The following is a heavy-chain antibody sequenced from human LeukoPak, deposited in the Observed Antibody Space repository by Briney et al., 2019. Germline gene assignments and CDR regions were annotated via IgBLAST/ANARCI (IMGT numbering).Heavy chain of an antibody. V-gene: IGHV3-30*02. J-gene: IGHJ3*02. Sequence: GGSLRLSCAASGFTFSSYGMHWVRQAPGKGLEWVAFIRYDGSNKYYADSVKGRFTISRDNSKNTLYLQMNSLRAEDTAVYYCAKGRGTAMVTFAFDIWGQGTMVTVSS. CDR2: IRYDGSNK. D-gene: IGHD5-18*01. CDR1: GFTFSSYG. CDR3: AKGRGTAMVTFAFDI.